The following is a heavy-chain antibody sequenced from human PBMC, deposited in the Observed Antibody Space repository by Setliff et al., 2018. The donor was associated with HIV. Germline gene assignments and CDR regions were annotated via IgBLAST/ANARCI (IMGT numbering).Heavy chain of an antibody. V-gene: IGHV4-61*02. CDR1: GGSISSGTYY. J-gene: IGHJ4*02. Sequence: ASETPSLTCTVSGGSISSGTYYWSWIRQPAGKGLEWIGRIYTSGSTNYNPSLKSRVTIPVDTSKNQLSLKLSSVTAADAAVYYCARESYFYYFDYWGQGTLVTVSS. CDR3: ARESYFYYFDY. D-gene: IGHD3-10*01. CDR2: IYTSGST.